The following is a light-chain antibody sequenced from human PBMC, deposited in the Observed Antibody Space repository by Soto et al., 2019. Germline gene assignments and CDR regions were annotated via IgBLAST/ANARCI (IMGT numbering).Light chain of an antibody. Sequence: QAVVTQEPSLTVSPGATVTLTCGSSTGAVTSGHYPYWFQQKPGQAPRTLIYDTSNKHSWTPARFSGSLLGGKAALTLSGAQPEDEAEYYCLLSDSGARRVFGGGTKLTVL. CDR1: TGAVTSGHY. V-gene: IGLV7-46*01. CDR3: LLSDSGARRV. CDR2: DTS. J-gene: IGLJ3*02.